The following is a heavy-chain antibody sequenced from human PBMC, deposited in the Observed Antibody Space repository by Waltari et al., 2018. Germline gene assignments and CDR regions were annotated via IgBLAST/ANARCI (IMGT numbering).Heavy chain of an antibody. D-gene: IGHD6-19*01. CDR1: GFTFTSYS. J-gene: IGHJ6*02. Sequence: EVPLVESGGGLVKPGGSLTLSCAASGFTFTSYSMSWVRQAPGKGLEWVSSIGSSSGVISDADSVRGRFTISRDNDNNSLRLQMNSLRVDDTAVYYCVRDQWLAYYNNMDVWGQGTTVTVSS. CDR3: VRDQWLAYYNNMDV. V-gene: IGHV3-21*06. CDR2: IGSSSGVI.